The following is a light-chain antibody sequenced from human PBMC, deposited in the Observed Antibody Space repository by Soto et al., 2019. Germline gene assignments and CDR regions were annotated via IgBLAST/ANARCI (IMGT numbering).Light chain of an antibody. V-gene: IGKV1-5*01. Sequence: DIQMTQSPSTLSASVGDRVTITCRASQSISSWLAWYQQKPGKAPKLLIYDASSLESGVPSRFIGSGSGTEVSLTISSRQHADFAAYYCQQYYTYSPLTFGGGTKVEIK. CDR2: DAS. CDR3: QQYYTYSPLT. CDR1: QSISSW. J-gene: IGKJ4*01.